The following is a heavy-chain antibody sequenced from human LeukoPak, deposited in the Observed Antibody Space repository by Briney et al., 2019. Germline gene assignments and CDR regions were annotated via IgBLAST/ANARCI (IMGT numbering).Heavy chain of an antibody. CDR3: AKPQANYYDSSGYYYFDY. V-gene: IGHV3-23*01. CDR2: ISGSGGST. J-gene: IGHJ4*02. CDR1: GFTFSSYA. Sequence: GGSLRLSCAASGFTFSSYAMSWVRQAPGKGLEWVSAISGSGGSTYYADSVKGRFTIFRDNSKNTLYLQMNSLRAEDTAVYYCAKPQANYYDSSGYYYFDYWGQGTLVTVSS. D-gene: IGHD3-22*01.